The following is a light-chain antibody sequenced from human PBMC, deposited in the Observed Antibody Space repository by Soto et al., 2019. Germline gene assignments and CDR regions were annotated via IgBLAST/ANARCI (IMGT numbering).Light chain of an antibody. CDR1: RSASNNY. CDR2: GAS. CDR3: QKYGISPRT. V-gene: IGKV3-20*01. Sequence: VLTQSPGTLSLSPGERATLSCMSSRSASNNYLAWYQQNPGQAPRLLIYGASNRATGIPDRFSGSGSGTDFTLTISRLEPEDFAVYYCQKYGISPRTFGQGTKVDNK. J-gene: IGKJ1*01.